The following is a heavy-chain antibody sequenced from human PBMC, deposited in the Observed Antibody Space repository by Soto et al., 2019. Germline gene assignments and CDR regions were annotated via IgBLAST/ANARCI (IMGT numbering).Heavy chain of an antibody. V-gene: IGHV3-30*03. CDR1: GFTFRWFG. D-gene: IGHD5-18*01. CDR3: GRGGSDSPMAPGY. CDR2: ISNDGSNE. J-gene: IGHJ4*02. Sequence: PGGSLRLSCAGSGFTFRWFGMNWVRQAPGKGLEWVARISNDGSNEYYVDSVKGRFTISRDNAKNTLYLQMNSLRAEDTAVFYCGRGGSDSPMAPGYWGQGTLVTVSS.